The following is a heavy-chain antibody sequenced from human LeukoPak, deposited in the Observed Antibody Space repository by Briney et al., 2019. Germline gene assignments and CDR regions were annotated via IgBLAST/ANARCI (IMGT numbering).Heavy chain of an antibody. CDR3: AQGRLGYSYGAFDH. D-gene: IGHD5-18*01. J-gene: IGHJ4*02. CDR1: GFTFSSYS. CDR2: ISGSGGST. Sequence: PGGSLRLSRAASGFTFSSYSMSWVRQAPGKGLEWVSVISGSGGSTNFADSVKGRFTSSRDNSKNTLYLQMHSLRVEDTAVYYCAQGRLGYSYGAFDHWGQGTLVTVSS. V-gene: IGHV3-23*01.